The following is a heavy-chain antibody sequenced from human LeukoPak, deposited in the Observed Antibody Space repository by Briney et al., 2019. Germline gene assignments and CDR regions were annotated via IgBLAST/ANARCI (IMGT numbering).Heavy chain of an antibody. D-gene: IGHD2/OR15-2a*01. J-gene: IGHJ4*02. V-gene: IGHV3-48*01. CDR2: ISGDGNAK. CDR1: GFSFSSYS. CDR3: ARDYVYAFDY. Sequence: PGGSLRLSCAASGFSFSSYSINWVRQAPGKGLEWVSYISGDGNAKHYTGSVKGRFTISRDNAKNALYLQMNSLRAEDTAVYFCARDYVYAFDYWGQGTLVTVSS.